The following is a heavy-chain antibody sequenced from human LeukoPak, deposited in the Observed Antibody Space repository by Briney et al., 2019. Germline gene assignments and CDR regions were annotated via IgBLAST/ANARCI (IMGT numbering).Heavy chain of an antibody. CDR2: ISAYNGNT. Sequence: ASVKVSCKASGYTFTSYGISWVRQAPGQGLEWMGWISAYNGNTNYAQKLQGRVTMTTDTSTSTAYMELRSLRPDDTAVYYCARDNFRTISPGYWGQGTLVTVSS. V-gene: IGHV1-18*01. CDR3: ARDNFRTISPGY. CDR1: GYTFTSYG. J-gene: IGHJ4*02. D-gene: IGHD3/OR15-3a*01.